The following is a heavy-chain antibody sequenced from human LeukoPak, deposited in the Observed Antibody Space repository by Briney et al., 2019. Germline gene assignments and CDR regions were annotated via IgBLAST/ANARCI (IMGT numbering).Heavy chain of an antibody. J-gene: IGHJ4*02. Sequence: SVKVSCKASGGTFSSYAISWVRQAPGQGLEWMGGIIPIFGTANYAQKFQDRVTMTRDTSISTAYMELTSLKFEDTAVYYCARGHDILTGFFIEVFDSWGQGTLVTVSS. CDR3: ARGHDILTGFFIEVFDS. D-gene: IGHD3-9*01. V-gene: IGHV1-69*05. CDR1: GGTFSSYA. CDR2: IIPIFGTA.